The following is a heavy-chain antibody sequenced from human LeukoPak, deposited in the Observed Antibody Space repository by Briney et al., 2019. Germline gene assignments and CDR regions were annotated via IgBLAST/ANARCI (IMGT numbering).Heavy chain of an antibody. D-gene: IGHD6-13*01. J-gene: IGHJ5*02. Sequence: SETLSLTCTVSGGSISSGSYYWSWIRQPAGKGLEWIGRIYTSGSTNYNPSLKSRATISIDTSKNQFSLKLSSVTAADTAVYYCATMTTSWYRFDPWGQGTLVTVSS. CDR3: ATMTTSWYRFDP. CDR1: GGSISSGSYY. CDR2: IYTSGST. V-gene: IGHV4-61*02.